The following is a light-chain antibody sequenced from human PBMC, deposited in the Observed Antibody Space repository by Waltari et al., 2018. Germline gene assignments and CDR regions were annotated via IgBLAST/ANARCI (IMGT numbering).Light chain of an antibody. Sequence: DIVLTQSPGTLSLSPGERATLSCRASQRVSSSYLAWYQQTPGPAPRRLIYGASSRATGIPDRFSGSGSGTDFTLTISRLEPEDFAVYYCQQYGSSPWTFGQGTKVEIK. CDR1: QRVSSSY. V-gene: IGKV3-20*01. J-gene: IGKJ1*01. CDR3: QQYGSSPWT. CDR2: GAS.